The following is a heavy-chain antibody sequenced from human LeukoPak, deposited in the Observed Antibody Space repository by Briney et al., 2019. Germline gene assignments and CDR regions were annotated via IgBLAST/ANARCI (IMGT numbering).Heavy chain of an antibody. CDR3: ARDPKDDSSGYYYYAFDI. D-gene: IGHD3-22*01. CDR2: IYYSGST. V-gene: IGHV4-31*03. Sequence: PSETLSLTCTVSGGSISSGGYYWSWIRQHPGTGLEWIGYIYYSGSTYYNPSLKSRVTIPVDTSKNQFSLKLSSVTAADTAVYYCARDPKDDSSGYYYYAFDIWGQGTMVTVSS. J-gene: IGHJ3*02. CDR1: GGSISSGGYY.